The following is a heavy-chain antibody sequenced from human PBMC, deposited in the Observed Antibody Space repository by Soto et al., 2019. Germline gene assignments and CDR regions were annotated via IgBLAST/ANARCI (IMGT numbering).Heavy chain of an antibody. D-gene: IGHD3-10*01. J-gene: IGHJ4*02. Sequence: GGSLRLSCAASGFTFSVYSMNWVRQAPGKGLEWLSYISSSSSTIYYADSAKGRFTISRGNAKNSLYLQMNSLRAEDTAVYYCARASGSGSSYNVVDYWGQGTLVTVSS. CDR3: ARASGSGSSYNVVDY. CDR1: GFTFSVYS. V-gene: IGHV3-48*01. CDR2: ISSSSSTI.